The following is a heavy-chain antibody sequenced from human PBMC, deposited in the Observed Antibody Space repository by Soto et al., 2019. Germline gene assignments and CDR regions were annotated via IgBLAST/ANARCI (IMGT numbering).Heavy chain of an antibody. D-gene: IGHD6-13*01. CDR3: ARAEDPYRAAAGRADWFAP. CDR1: GGSISSYY. CDR2: IYYSGST. J-gene: IGHJ5*02. V-gene: IGHV4-59*01. Sequence: SETLSLTCTVSGGSISSYYWSWIRQPPGKGLEWIGYIYYSGSTNYNPSLKSRVTISVDTSKNQFSLKLSSVTAADTAVYYCARAEDPYRAAAGRADWFAPWGKETLFPV.